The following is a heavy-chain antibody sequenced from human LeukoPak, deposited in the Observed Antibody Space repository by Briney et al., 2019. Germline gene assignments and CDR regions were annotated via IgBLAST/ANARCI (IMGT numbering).Heavy chain of an antibody. J-gene: IGHJ4*02. CDR1: GFTFTDYW. V-gene: IGHV3-7*03. CDR2: IEKDESEN. Sequence: GGSLRLSWAAAGFTFTDYWMSWGRQPPGNGLELGANIEKDESENYYVDSVKGGFTITSNNAANSLLLQMNSLRADDTAVYYCARSKNVAYWGQGTLVTVSS. CDR3: ARSKNVAY. D-gene: IGHD4-11*01.